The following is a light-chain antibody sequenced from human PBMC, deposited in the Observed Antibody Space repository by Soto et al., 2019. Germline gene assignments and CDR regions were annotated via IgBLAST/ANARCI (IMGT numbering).Light chain of an antibody. J-gene: IGKJ1*01. CDR3: QQYNSYWT. Sequence: DIQMTQSPSSLSASVGDRVTITCRASQSISRYLSWYQQKPGKAPKLLIYLASSLQSGVPSRFSGSGSGTDFTLTISSLQPDDFATYYCQQYNSYWTFGQGTMADVK. CDR1: QSISRY. CDR2: LAS. V-gene: IGKV1-39*01.